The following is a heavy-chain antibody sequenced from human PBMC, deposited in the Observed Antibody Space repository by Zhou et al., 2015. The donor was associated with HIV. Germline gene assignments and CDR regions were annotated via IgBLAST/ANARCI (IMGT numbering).Heavy chain of an antibody. V-gene: IGHV1-69*12. J-gene: IGHJ6*02. D-gene: IGHD3-3*01. CDR1: GGTFSSYA. CDR2: IIPIFGTA. CDR3: ASGGNDFPRGYYYGMDV. Sequence: QVQLVQSGAEVKKPGSSVKVSCKASGGTFSSYAISWVRQAPGQGLEWMGGIIPIFGTANYAQKFQGRVTITADESTSTAYMELSSLRSEDTAVYYCASGGNDFPRGYYYGMDVWGQGTTGHRLL.